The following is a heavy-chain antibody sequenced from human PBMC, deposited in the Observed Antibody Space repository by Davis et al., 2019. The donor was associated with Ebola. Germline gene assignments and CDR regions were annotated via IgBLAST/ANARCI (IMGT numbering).Heavy chain of an antibody. Sequence: GESLKISCAASGFTFSSYWMSWVRQAPGKGLEWVANIKQDGSEKYYVDSVKGRFTLSRDNAKNSLYLQMNSLRAEDTAVYYCARVEGYYDFWSGLRGDYFDYWGQGTLVTVSS. CDR2: IKQDGSEK. D-gene: IGHD3-3*01. CDR1: GFTFSSYW. CDR3: ARVEGYYDFWSGLRGDYFDY. J-gene: IGHJ4*02. V-gene: IGHV3-7*01.